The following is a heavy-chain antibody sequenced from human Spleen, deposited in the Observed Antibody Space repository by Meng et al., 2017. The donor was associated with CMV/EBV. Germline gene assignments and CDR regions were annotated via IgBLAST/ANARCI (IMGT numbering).Heavy chain of an antibody. V-gene: IGHV3-48*01. D-gene: IGHD1-26*01. Sequence: GGSLRLSCAASGFTFSAYAMTWVRQAPGKGLEWVSYISSNSASIYYADSVKGRFTISRDNAKNTVYLQMDSLGAEDTAVYYCASGYTGSYGRFDYWGQGTLVTVSS. J-gene: IGHJ4*02. CDR1: GFTFSAYA. CDR2: ISSNSASI. CDR3: ASGYTGSYGRFDY.